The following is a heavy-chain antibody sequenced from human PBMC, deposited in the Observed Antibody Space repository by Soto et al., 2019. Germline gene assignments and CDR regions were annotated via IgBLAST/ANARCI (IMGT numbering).Heavy chain of an antibody. CDR3: ATLWFGELVGVY. CDR1: GGSISSSSYY. J-gene: IGHJ4*02. D-gene: IGHD3-10*01. CDR2: IYYSGST. V-gene: IGHV4-39*01. Sequence: QLQLQESGPGLVKPSETLSLTCTVSGGSISSSSYYWGWIRQPPGKGLEWIGSIYYSGSTYYNPSLKSRVTISVDTSKNQFSLKLSSVTAADTAVYYCATLWFGELVGVYWGQGTLVTVSS.